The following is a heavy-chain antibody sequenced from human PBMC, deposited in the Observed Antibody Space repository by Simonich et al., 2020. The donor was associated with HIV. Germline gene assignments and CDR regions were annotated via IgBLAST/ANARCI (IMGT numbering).Heavy chain of an antibody. CDR1: GGSFSGYY. Sequence: QVQLQQWGAGLLKPSETLSLTCAVYGGSFSGYYWGWIRQPPGKGLEWIGEINHSGSTNYTPSLKSRVTISVDTSKNQFSLKLSSVTAADTAVYYCARGFYQRLYYFDYWGQGTLVTVSS. CDR3: ARGFYQRLYYFDY. J-gene: IGHJ4*02. CDR2: INHSGST. D-gene: IGHD2-2*01. V-gene: IGHV4-34*01.